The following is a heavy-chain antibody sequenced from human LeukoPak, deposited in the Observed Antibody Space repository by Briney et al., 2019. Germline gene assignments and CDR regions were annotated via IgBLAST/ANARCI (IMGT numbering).Heavy chain of an antibody. CDR3: ARYGSSSGSPFDY. CDR1: GGSISSYY. D-gene: IGHD6-6*01. CDR2: IYYSGST. V-gene: IGHV4-59*01. J-gene: IGHJ4*02. Sequence: SETLSLTCTVSGGSISSYYWSWIRQPPGKGLEWIGYIYYSGSTNYNPSLKSRVTISVDTSKNQFSLKLSSMTAADTAVYYCARYGSSSGSPFDYWGQGTLVTVSS.